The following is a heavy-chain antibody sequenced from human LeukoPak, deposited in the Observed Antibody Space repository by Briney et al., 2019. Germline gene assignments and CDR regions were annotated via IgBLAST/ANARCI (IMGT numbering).Heavy chain of an antibody. CDR1: GFTLSNYW. CDR2: INADGSSA. J-gene: IGHJ6*02. V-gene: IGHV3-74*01. CDR3: ARDYGRSRDYGMDV. Sequence: GGSRRLSCAASGFTLSNYWMHWVRQAPGKGLVWVSRINADGSSASYADSVKGRFPIPRDNAKNTLYLQMNSLRAEDTAMYYCARDYGRSRDYGMDVWGQGTTVTVSS. D-gene: IGHD3-10*01.